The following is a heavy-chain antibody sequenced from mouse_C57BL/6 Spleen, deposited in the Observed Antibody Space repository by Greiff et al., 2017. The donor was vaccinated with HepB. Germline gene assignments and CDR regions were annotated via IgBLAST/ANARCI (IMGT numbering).Heavy chain of an antibody. CDR3: ARRLLRPHLYFDV. D-gene: IGHD2-3*01. Sequence: VQLQQPGAELVKPGASVKMSCKASGYTFTSYWITWVKQRPGQGLEWIGDIYPGSGSTNYNEKFKSKATLTVDTSSSTAYMQLSSLTSEDSAVYYCARRLLRPHLYFDVWGTGTTVTVSS. CDR1: GYTFTSYW. CDR2: IYPGSGST. V-gene: IGHV1-55*01. J-gene: IGHJ1*03.